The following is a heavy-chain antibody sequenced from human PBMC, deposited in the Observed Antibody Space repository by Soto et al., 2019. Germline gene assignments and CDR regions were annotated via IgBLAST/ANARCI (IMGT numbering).Heavy chain of an antibody. CDR1: GFTFSSYA. CDR2: ISGSGGST. Sequence: GESLKISCAASGFTFSSYAMSWVRQAPGKGLEWVSAISGSGGSTYYADSVKGRFTISRDNSKNTLYLQMNSLRAEDTAVYYCARLDGIVVVVAAISPQPYYFDYWGQGTLVTVSS. CDR3: ARLDGIVVVVAAISPQPYYFDY. V-gene: IGHV3-23*01. J-gene: IGHJ4*02. D-gene: IGHD2-15*01.